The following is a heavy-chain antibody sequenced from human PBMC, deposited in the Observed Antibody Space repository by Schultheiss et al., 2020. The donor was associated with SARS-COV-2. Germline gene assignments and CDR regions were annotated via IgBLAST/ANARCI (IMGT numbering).Heavy chain of an antibody. Sequence: GGSLRLSCAASGFTFSSHEMNWVRQAPGKGLEWVSGISWNSGSIGYADSVKGRFTISRDNAKNSLYLQMNSLRAEDTAVYYCAKGDATYYYMDVWGKGTTVTVSS. CDR2: ISWNSGSI. V-gene: IGHV3-9*01. J-gene: IGHJ6*03. D-gene: IGHD5-12*01. CDR3: AKGDATYYYMDV. CDR1: GFTFSSHE.